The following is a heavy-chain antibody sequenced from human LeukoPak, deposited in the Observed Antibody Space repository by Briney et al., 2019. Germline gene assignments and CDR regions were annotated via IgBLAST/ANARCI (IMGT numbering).Heavy chain of an antibody. CDR1: GGSISSSTYY. Sequence: KPSETLSLTCTVSGGSISSSTYYWGWIRQPPGKGLEWIGSIYYSGTTYYNPSLKSRVTISVDTSKSQFSLKLSSVTAADTAVYYCAGGRSSVLGYWGQGTLVTVSS. CDR2: IYYSGTT. J-gene: IGHJ4*02. V-gene: IGHV4-39*01. D-gene: IGHD6-19*01. CDR3: AGGRSSVLGY.